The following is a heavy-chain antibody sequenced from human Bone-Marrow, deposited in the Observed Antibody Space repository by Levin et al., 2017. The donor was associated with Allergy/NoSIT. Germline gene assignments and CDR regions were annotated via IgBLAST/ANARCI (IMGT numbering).Heavy chain of an antibody. D-gene: IGHD6-13*01. CDR3: ARQDSSSWKGGFDY. V-gene: IGHV4-59*08. CDR1: GGSISSYY. J-gene: IGHJ4*02. CDR2: IYYSGST. Sequence: GSLRLSCTVSGGSISSYYWSWIRQPPGKGLEWIGYIYYSGSTNYNPSLKSRVTISVDTSKNQFSLKLSSVTAADTAVYYCARQDSSSWKGGFDYWGQGTLVTVSS.